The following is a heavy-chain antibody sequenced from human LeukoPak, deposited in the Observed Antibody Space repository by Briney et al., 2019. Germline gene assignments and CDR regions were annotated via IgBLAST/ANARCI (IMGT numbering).Heavy chain of an antibody. CDR2: INPNSGAT. V-gene: IGHV1-2*06. CDR1: GFTFTGYY. Sequence: ASVKVSCKASGFTFTGYYMQWVRQAPGQGLEWMGRINPNSGATNYAQKFQGGVTITRDTSISTVYMELSRLRSDDTAVYDWARKDWLSTWGQGTLVTVSS. J-gene: IGHJ4*02. D-gene: IGHD3-3*01. CDR3: ARKDWLST.